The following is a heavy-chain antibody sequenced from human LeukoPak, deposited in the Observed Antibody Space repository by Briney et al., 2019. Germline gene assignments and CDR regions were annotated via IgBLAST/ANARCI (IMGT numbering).Heavy chain of an antibody. Sequence: GGSLRLSCAASGFTFSSYGMHWVRQAPGKGLEWVAFIRYDGSNKYYADSVKGRFTISRDNSKNTLYLQMNSLRAEDTAVYYCAKDESIYSSSWSNFDYWGQGTPVTVSS. D-gene: IGHD6-13*01. CDR1: GFTFSSYG. CDR2: IRYDGSNK. V-gene: IGHV3-30*02. CDR3: AKDESIYSSSWSNFDY. J-gene: IGHJ4*02.